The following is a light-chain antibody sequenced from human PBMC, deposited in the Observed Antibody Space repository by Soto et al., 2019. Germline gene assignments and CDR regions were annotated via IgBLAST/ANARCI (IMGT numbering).Light chain of an antibody. V-gene: IGKV1-33*01. CDR2: DAS. CDR1: QDISNY. J-gene: IGKJ5*01. CDR3: QQYDNLSIT. Sequence: DIRMTQSPSSLSASVGDRVTITCQASQDISNYLNWYQQKPGKAPKLLIYDASNLETGVPSRFSGSGSGTDFTFTISSLQPEDIATYYCQQYDNLSITFGQGTRLEIK.